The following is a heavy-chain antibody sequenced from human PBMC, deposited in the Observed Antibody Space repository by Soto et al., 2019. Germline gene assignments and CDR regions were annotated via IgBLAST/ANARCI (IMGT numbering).Heavy chain of an antibody. Sequence: PSETLSLTCTVSGGSISSGGYYWSWIRQHPGKGLEWIGYIYYSGSTYYNPSLKSRVTISVDTSKNQFSLKLSSVTAADTAVYYCARGRSSYGMDVWGQGTTVTVSS. CDR2: IYYSGST. D-gene: IGHD3-3*01. J-gene: IGHJ6*02. V-gene: IGHV4-31*03. CDR1: GGSISSGGYY. CDR3: ARGRSSYGMDV.